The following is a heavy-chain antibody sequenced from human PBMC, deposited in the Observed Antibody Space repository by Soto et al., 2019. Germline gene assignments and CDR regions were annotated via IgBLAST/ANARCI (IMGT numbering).Heavy chain of an antibody. CDR3: AHTIGAGSYVPY. CDR2: IHHSGNN. CDR1: GDSIGNNNW. Sequence: QVQLQESGPGLVKPSGTLSLTCAVSGDSIGNNNWWSWVRQTPGKGLEWIGEIHHSGNNNYNPSLKSRVSMSVEKSKSQFSLNLRSVTAADTAVYYCAHTIGAGSYVPYWGQGNLVTVSS. J-gene: IGHJ4*02. D-gene: IGHD3-10*01. V-gene: IGHV4-4*02.